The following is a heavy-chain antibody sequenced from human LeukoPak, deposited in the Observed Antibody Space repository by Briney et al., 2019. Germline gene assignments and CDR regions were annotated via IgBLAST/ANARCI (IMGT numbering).Heavy chain of an antibody. J-gene: IGHJ4*02. CDR2: IYYGGTT. Sequence: SETLSLTCTVSGGSISSHYWSWIRQPPGKGLEWIGHIYYGGTTEYNPSLESRITISVEKSKTQFTLKLNSVTAADTAVYYCTRGGATVTDYWGQGTLVTVSS. CDR1: GGSISSHY. CDR3: TRGGATVTDY. V-gene: IGHV4-59*11. D-gene: IGHD4-17*01.